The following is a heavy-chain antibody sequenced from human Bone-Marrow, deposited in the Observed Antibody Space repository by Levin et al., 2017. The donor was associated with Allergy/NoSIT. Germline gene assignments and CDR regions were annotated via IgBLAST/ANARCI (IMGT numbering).Heavy chain of an antibody. J-gene: IGHJ4*02. CDR1: GFIFSNYA. Sequence: PSETLSLTCAASGFIFSNYAMNWVRQAPGKGLEWVSQISGSGGNTHYADSVKGRFTFSRDNSKNTLYLQMNSLRAEDTAVYYCAGYDTSAYHSPFDYWAREPWSPSPQ. CDR3: AGYDTSAYHSPFDY. D-gene: IGHD3-22*01. CDR2: ISGSGGNT. V-gene: IGHV3-23*01.